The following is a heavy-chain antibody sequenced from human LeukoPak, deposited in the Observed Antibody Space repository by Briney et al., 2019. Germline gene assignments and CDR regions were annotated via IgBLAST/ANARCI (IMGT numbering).Heavy chain of an antibody. Sequence: ASVKVSCKASGYTFTGYYMHWVRQAPGQGLEWMGWINPNSGGTNYAQKFQGRVTMTRDTSISTAYMELSRLRSDDTAVYYCARDTTAKIHGAFDYWGQGTLVTVSS. J-gene: IGHJ4*02. CDR1: GYTFTGYY. V-gene: IGHV1-2*02. D-gene: IGHD2-21*02. CDR2: INPNSGGT. CDR3: ARDTTAKIHGAFDY.